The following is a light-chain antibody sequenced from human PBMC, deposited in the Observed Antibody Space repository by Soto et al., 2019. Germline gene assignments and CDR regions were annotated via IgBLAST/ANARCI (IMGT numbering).Light chain of an antibody. V-gene: IGKV3-11*01. CDR3: QQRSNWPPST. CDR1: QSVDTY. CDR2: DAS. Sequence: EVVLTQSPATLSFSPGERATLSCRASQSVDTYLAWYQQKPGQPPRLLIYDASNRATGIPARFSGSGSGTDFTLTITTLEPEDFAVYYCQQRSNWPPSTFGPGTKV. J-gene: IGKJ3*01.